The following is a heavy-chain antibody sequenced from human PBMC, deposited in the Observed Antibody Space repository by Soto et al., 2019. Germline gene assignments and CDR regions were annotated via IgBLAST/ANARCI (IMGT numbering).Heavy chain of an antibody. V-gene: IGHV1-69*06. J-gene: IGHJ5*02. D-gene: IGHD3-16*01. CDR3: ARDQRGYNWFDP. Sequence: SVKFSCKASGGTFSSYAISWVRQAPGQGLEWMGGIIPIFDTANYAQKFQGRVTITANKSTSTAYMELSSLRSEDTAVYYCARDQRGYNWFDPWGQGTLVTAPQ. CDR1: GGTFSSYA. CDR2: IIPIFDTA.